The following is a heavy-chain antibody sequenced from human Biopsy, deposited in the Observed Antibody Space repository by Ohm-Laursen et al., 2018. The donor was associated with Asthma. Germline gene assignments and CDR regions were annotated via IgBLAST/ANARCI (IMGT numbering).Heavy chain of an antibody. D-gene: IGHD5-12*01. CDR2: ISYDGNHK. Sequence: SLRLSCAASGFMFRSFGMHWVRQAPGKGLERVAVISYDGNHKFYEDSVKGRFTISRDNSKNTLYLQMNSLRTEDTAVYYCAKRRGYSGHDNDYWGQGSLVIVSS. J-gene: IGHJ4*02. CDR1: GFMFRSFG. CDR3: AKRRGYSGHDNDY. V-gene: IGHV3-30*18.